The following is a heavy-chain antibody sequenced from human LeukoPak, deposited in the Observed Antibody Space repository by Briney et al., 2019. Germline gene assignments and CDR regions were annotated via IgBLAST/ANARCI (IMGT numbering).Heavy chain of an antibody. CDR3: ARDRTYSDSSTTYFYGMDV. Sequence: SETLSLTCTVSGGTIRGYYWSWIRQPPGKGLEWIGYISYSGSTKYNPSLKSRVTISVDTSKSQFSLKLRSVTAADTAVYYCARDRTYSDSSTTYFYGMDVWGQGTTVTVSS. J-gene: IGHJ6*02. CDR1: GGTIRGYY. V-gene: IGHV4-59*01. D-gene: IGHD1-26*01. CDR2: ISYSGST.